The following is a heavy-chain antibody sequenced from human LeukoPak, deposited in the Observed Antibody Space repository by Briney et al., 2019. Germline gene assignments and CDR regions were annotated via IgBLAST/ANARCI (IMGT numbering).Heavy chain of an antibody. CDR3: ATVVPADI. J-gene: IGHJ4*02. Sequence: GSLRLSCVASGFNFNTYTMNWVRQAPGKGLEWVSSIGSRGLPIFYADSVKGRFTISRDNVKKSLDLQMDSLRVEDTAVYYCATVVPADIWGQGTLVIVSS. V-gene: IGHV3-21*01. CDR1: GFNFNTYT. D-gene: IGHD2-2*02. CDR2: IGSRGLPI.